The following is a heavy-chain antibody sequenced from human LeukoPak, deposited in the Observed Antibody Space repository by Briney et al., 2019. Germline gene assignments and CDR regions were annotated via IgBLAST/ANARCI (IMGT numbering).Heavy chain of an antibody. CDR1: GYTLSELS. J-gene: IGHJ4*02. CDR2: FDPEDGGT. D-gene: IGHD3-16*01. Sequence: ASVTVSCKVSGYTLSELSMHWVRQAPGKGLEWMGGFDPEDGGTRYAQKFQGRVTLTEDTSTDTAYMELSSLRSEDTAVYYCAAQGRAYNDYDWESFTLEVGGEGTLATVSS. CDR3: AAQGRAYNDYDWESFTLEV. V-gene: IGHV1-24*01.